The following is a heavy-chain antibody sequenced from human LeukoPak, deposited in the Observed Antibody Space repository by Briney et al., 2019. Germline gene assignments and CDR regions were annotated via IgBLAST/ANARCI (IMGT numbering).Heavy chain of an antibody. CDR1: GFTFSSHW. Sequence: PGGSLRLSCAASGFTFSSHWMSWVRQAPGKGLEWVANINQDGSEKYYVDSVKGRFTISRDNTKNSLYPQMNSLRAEDTAIYYCARDHVVDGLVFDYWGQGALVTVSS. J-gene: IGHJ4*02. CDR3: ARDHVVDGLVFDY. CDR2: INQDGSEK. V-gene: IGHV3-7*03. D-gene: IGHD2-15*01.